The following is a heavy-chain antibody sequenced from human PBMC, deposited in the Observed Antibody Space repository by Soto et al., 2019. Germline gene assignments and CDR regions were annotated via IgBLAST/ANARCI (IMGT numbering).Heavy chain of an antibody. Sequence: SETLSLTCAVYGGSFSGYYWSWIRQPPGKGLEWIGEINHSGSTNYNPSLKSRVTISVDTSKNQFSLKLSSVTAADTAMYYCARHGSGPAYYYYGMDVWGQGTTVTVSS. CDR3: ARHGSGPAYYYYGMDV. J-gene: IGHJ6*02. D-gene: IGHD3-10*01. CDR2: INHSGST. CDR1: GGSFSGYY. V-gene: IGHV4-34*01.